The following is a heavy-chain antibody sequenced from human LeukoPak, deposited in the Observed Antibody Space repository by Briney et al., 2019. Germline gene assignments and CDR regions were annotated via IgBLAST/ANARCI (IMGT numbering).Heavy chain of an antibody. Sequence: GGSLRLSCAASGFSFSTSWMHWVRQGPGKGLVWVSRISDDGSDILYADSVKGRFTVSRDNAKNTLYLQMNSLRAEDAALYYCARDRGGWGPTTFNFWGQGTLVTVSS. CDR2: ISDDGSDI. CDR1: GFSFSTSW. CDR3: ARDRGGWGPTTFNF. D-gene: IGHD3-10*01. V-gene: IGHV3-74*01. J-gene: IGHJ4*02.